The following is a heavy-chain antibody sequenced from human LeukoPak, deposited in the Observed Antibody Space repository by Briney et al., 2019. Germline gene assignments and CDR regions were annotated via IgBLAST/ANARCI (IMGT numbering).Heavy chain of an antibody. D-gene: IGHD4-17*01. J-gene: IGHJ6*03. CDR1: GFTFSSYS. CDR2: ISSRSSPI. V-gene: IGHV3-48*04. Sequence: GGSLRLSCAASGFTFSSYSMNWVRQAPGKRLECVSYISSRSSPIYYADSVKGRFTISRDNAKNSLYLQMNSLRAEDTAVYYCARNYGDFGRYYYMDVWGKGTTVTVSS. CDR3: ARNYGDFGRYYYMDV.